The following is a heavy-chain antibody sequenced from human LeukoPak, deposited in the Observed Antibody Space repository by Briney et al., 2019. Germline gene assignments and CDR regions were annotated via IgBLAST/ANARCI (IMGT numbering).Heavy chain of an antibody. CDR3: AAWKTPGLI. CDR1: GFTFSSYW. D-gene: IGHD1-1*01. CDR2: INTDGSDT. V-gene: IGHV3-74*03. Sequence: PGGSLRLSCAASGFTFSSYWMHWVRQAPGKGLVWVSRINTDGSDTTYAGSVKGRFTISRDNAKDTLYLQMNSLRAEDTAVYFCAAWKTPGLIWGQGTMVTVSS. J-gene: IGHJ3*02.